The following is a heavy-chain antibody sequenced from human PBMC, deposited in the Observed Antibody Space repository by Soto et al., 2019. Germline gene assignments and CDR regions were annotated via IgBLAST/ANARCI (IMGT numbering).Heavy chain of an antibody. J-gene: IGHJ4*02. D-gene: IGHD6-6*01. CDR2: ISGSGGST. CDR1: GFTFSSYA. Sequence: GGSLRLSCAASGFTFSSYAMSWVRQAPGRGLESVSAISGSGGSTYYADSVKGRFTIARDNSKNTLYLQMNSLRAEDTAVYYCANPIAARPYWGQGALVSVSS. V-gene: IGHV3-23*01. CDR3: ANPIAARPY.